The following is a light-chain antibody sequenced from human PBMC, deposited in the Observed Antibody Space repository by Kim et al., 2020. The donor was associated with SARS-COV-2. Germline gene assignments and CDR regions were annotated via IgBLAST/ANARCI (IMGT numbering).Light chain of an antibody. CDR2: QDS. CDR3: QAWDSSTGV. Sequence: SYELTQPPSVSVSPGQIASITCSGDKLGDKYACWYQQKPGQSPVLVIYQDSKRPSGIPERFSGSNSGNTATLTISGTQAMDEADYYCQAWDSSTGVFGGGTQLTVL. V-gene: IGLV3-1*01. CDR1: KLGDKY. J-gene: IGLJ2*01.